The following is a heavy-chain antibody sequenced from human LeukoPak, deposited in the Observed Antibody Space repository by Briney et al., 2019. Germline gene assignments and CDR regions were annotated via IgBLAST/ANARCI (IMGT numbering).Heavy chain of an antibody. CDR2: ISYDGSNK. V-gene: IGHV3-30*18. J-gene: IGHJ4*02. D-gene: IGHD3-9*01. Sequence: GGSLRLSCAASGFTFRNYVIHWVRQAPGKGLEWVAVISYDGSNKYYADSVKGRFTISRDNSKNTLYLQMNSLRAEDTAVYYCAKDRVDASDYWGQGTLVTVSS. CDR1: GFTFRNYV. CDR3: AKDRVDASDY.